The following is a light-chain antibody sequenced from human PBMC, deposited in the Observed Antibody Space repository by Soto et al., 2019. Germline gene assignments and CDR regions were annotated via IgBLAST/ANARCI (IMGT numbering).Light chain of an antibody. V-gene: IGKV3-20*01. CDR3: QQYGSSPSGGT. J-gene: IGKJ3*01. Sequence: EIVLTQSPGTLSLSPGERATLSCRASQSVSSSYLAWYQQKPGQAPRLLIYGASSRATGIPDRFSGSGSGTDFTLTISRLEPEDFAVYYCQQYGSSPSGGTFGPGTKVDIK. CDR2: GAS. CDR1: QSVSSSY.